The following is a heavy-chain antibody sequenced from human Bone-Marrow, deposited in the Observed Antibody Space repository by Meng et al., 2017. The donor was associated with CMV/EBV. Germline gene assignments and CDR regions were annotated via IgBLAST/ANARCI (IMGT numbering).Heavy chain of an antibody. D-gene: IGHD6-13*01. CDR2: ISSSGSTI. CDR3: ARELHSSSWYH. Sequence: GESLKISCAASGFTFSDYYMSWIRQAPGKGLEWVSYISSSGSTIYYADSVKGRFTISRDNAKNSLYLKMNSLRAEDSAVYYCARELHSSSWYHWGQGTLVTVSS. J-gene: IGHJ5*02. CDR1: GFTFSDYY. V-gene: IGHV3-11*01.